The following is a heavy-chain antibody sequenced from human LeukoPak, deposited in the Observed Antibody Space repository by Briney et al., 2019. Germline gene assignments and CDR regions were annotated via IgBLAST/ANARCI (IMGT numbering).Heavy chain of an antibody. Sequence: ASLKVSCKASGCTFAAYFIHWVRQSPGQGLEWMGWINPNRGGIKYAQKFQGRVTMTRDTSISTDYMELSRLRSDDTAVYYCARDSYSDYVVDWFDPWGHGTLVPVSS. CDR3: ARDSYSDYVVDWFDP. D-gene: IGHD4-11*01. V-gene: IGHV1-2*02. CDR1: GCTFAAYF. CDR2: INPNRGGI. J-gene: IGHJ5*02.